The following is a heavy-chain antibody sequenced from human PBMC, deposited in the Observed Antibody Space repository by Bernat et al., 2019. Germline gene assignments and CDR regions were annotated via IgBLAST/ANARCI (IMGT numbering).Heavy chain of an antibody. CDR3: ARFPYDHCGGVIKEAFDI. CDR2: INTNTGNP. D-gene: IGHD3-3*01. J-gene: IGHJ3*02. Sequence: QVQLAQSGSELKKPGASVKVSCKASGYTFTSYAMYWVRQAPGQGLEWMGWINTNTGNPTYGQGLTVPFVFSLGASVSTAYLQISGLRAADTAGYYGARFPYDHCGGVIKEAFDIWGQGTMVTVSS. CDR1: GYTFTSYA. V-gene: IGHV7-4-1*02.